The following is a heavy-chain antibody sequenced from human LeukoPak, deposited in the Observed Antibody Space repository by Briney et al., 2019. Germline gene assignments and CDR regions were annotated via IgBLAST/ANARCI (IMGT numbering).Heavy chain of an antibody. J-gene: IGHJ4*02. CDR3: AFRIAVAGFDY. V-gene: IGHV3-23*01. Sequence: GGSLRLSCAASGFTFSSYAMSWVRQAPGKGLEWVSLISGSGGSTYYADSVKGRFTISRDNSKNTLYLQMISLRAEDTAVYYCAFRIAVAGFDYWGQGTLVTVSS. D-gene: IGHD6-19*01. CDR1: GFTFSSYA. CDR2: ISGSGGST.